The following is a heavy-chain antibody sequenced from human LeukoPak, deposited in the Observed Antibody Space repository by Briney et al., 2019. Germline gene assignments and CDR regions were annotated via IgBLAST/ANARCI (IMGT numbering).Heavy chain of an antibody. Sequence: SETLSLTCTVSGGSISSGGYYWSWIRQHPGKGLEWIGYIYYSGSTYYNPSLKSRVTISVDTSKNQFSLKLSSVTAADTAVYYCASTHYDFWSGSNYNYYGMDVWGQGTTVTVSS. CDR2: IYYSGST. D-gene: IGHD3-3*01. J-gene: IGHJ6*02. V-gene: IGHV4-31*03. CDR3: ASTHYDFWSGSNYNYYGMDV. CDR1: GGSISSGGYY.